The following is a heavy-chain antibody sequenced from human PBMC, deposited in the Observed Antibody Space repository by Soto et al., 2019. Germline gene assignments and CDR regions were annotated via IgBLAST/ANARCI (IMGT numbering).Heavy chain of an antibody. CDR2: IWYDGSNT. D-gene: IGHD3-3*01. CDR1: GFTFNSYT. CDR3: ARDFGVVIVLPWY. Sequence: RGSLRLSCAAPGFTFNSYTMHCVRQAPGKGLEWVGVIWYDGSNTFYAESVKGRFTISRDNSKNTVYLQMNSLRAGDTAVYYCARDFGVVIVLPWYWGQRSLVIVSS. J-gene: IGHJ4*02. V-gene: IGHV3-33*01.